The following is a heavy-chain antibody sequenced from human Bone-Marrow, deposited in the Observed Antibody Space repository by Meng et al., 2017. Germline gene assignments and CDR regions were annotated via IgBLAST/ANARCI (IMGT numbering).Heavy chain of an antibody. Sequence: ASVKVSCKASGGTFSSYTISWVRQAPGQGLEWMGWISAYNGNTNYAQKLQGRVTMTTDTSTSTAYMELRSLRSDDTAVYYCAKSHDSSGSDQLDYWGQGTLVTVSS. V-gene: IGHV1-18*01. CDR3: AKSHDSSGSDQLDY. CDR1: GGTFSSYT. J-gene: IGHJ4*02. D-gene: IGHD3-22*01. CDR2: ISAYNGNT.